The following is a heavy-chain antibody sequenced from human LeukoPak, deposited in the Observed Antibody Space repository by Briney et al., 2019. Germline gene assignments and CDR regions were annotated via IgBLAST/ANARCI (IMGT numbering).Heavy chain of an antibody. D-gene: IGHD3-22*01. CDR3: ANYYDSSAIGGWFDP. J-gene: IGHJ5*02. CDR1: GGSISKQY. V-gene: IGHV4-4*07. CDR2: IYGDGTI. Sequence: PSETLSLTCTVSGGSISKQYWTWVRQSAGKGLEWIGRIYGDGTITYNPSLRSRVTMSLDTSKNQFSLRLTSVTAADTAVYYCANYYDSSAIGGWFDPWGQGTLVTVSS.